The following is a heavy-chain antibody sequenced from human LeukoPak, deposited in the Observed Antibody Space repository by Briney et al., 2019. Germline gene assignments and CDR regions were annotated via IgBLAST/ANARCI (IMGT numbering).Heavy chain of an antibody. CDR3: ARESGGWFDP. D-gene: IGHD4-23*01. J-gene: IGHJ5*02. CDR2: INPNSGGT. Sequence: ASVKVSCKASGYTFTGDYMRWVRQGPGQGLEWMGWINPNSGGTNYAQKFQGRVTMTRDTSISTAYMELGRLRSDDTGVYYCARESGGWFDPWGQGTLVTVSS. CDR1: GYTFTGDY. V-gene: IGHV1-2*02.